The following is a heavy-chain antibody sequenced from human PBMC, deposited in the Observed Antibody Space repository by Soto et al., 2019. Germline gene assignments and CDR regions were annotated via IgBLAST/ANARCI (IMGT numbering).Heavy chain of an antibody. CDR1: GFTFNNFG. J-gene: IGHJ6*02. CDR3: ARESPTLYAMDV. D-gene: IGHD2-8*01. CDR2: IWYEGENK. Sequence: QLVESGGGVVQPGRSLRLSCAASGFTFNNFGIHWVRQAPGKGLEWVAIIWYEGENKYYSDNVKGRFIISRDNSKSTVFLEMNSLRADDTAVYFCARESPTLYAMDVWGQGPTVIVSS. V-gene: IGHV3-33*01.